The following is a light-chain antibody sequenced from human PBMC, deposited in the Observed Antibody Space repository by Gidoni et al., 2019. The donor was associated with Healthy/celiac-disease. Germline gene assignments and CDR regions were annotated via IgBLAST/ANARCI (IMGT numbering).Light chain of an antibody. V-gene: IGLV1-44*01. CDR3: AAWDDSLNGPM. CDR1: SSNIGSNT. J-gene: IGLJ3*02. CDR2: SNN. Sequence: QSVLTQPPSASGTPGQGVTIPCSGSSSNIGSNTVNWYQQLPGTAPKLLIYSNNQRPSGVPDRFSGSKSGTSASLAISGLQSEDEADYYCAAWDDSLNGPMFGGGTKLTVL.